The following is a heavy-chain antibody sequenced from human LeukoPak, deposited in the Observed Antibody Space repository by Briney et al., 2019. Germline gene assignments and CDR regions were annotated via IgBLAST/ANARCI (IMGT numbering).Heavy chain of an antibody. CDR2: ISNNGVKT. CDR3: ARDLFYADQIVDVFDI. J-gene: IGHJ3*02. CDR1: GFIFSDYA. Sequence: GGSLRLSCAASGFIFSDYAMQWVRQAPGKGLEWVAVISNNGVKTSCADSVRGQFTISRYNSKNTLYVEVNSLRPEDTAMYYCARDLFYADQIVDVFDIWGQGTMVTVSS. V-gene: IGHV3-30-3*01. D-gene: IGHD1-26*01.